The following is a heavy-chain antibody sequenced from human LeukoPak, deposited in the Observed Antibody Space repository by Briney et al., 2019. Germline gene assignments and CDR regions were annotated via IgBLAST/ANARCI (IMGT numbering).Heavy chain of an antibody. D-gene: IGHD2-2*01. CDR3: ARYPARSIPAAIRKAFDY. J-gene: IGHJ4*02. V-gene: IGHV4-34*01. CDR2: INHSGST. CDR1: GGSFSGYY. Sequence: PSETLSLTCAVYGGSFSGYYWGWIRQPPGKGLEWIGEINHSGSTSYNPSLKSRVTISVDTSKNQFSLKLSSVTAADTAVYYCARYPARSIPAAIRKAFDYWGQGTLVTVSS.